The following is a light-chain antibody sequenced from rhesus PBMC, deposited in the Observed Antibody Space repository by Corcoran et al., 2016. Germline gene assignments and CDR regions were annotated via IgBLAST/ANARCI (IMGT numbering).Light chain of an antibody. Sequence: DIQMTQSPSSLSASVGDTVTITCRAIQDISGDLVWYQKKPGKATKLLIYKASTLESGVPSRFSGSGYGTYFTLTINTLQPEDFATYYCHQHNSDPLTVGGGTKVERK. CDR1: QDISGD. CDR2: KAS. J-gene: IGKJ4*01. CDR3: HQHNSDPLT. V-gene: IGKV1-25*01.